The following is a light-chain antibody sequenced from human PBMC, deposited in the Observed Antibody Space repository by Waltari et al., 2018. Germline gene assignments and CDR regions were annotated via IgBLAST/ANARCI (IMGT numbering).Light chain of an antibody. CDR1: NIGSRS. CDR2: NDS. Sequence: SYELTQPPSVSVAPGKTARITCGGVNIGSRSVHWYLQKPGQAPVLVIYNDSDRPSGIPERFSGSNSGNTATLTLSRVEAGDEADYYCQVWDSYTDRPRVFGGGTRLTVL. V-gene: IGLV3-21*04. CDR3: QVWDSYTDRPRV. J-gene: IGLJ3*02.